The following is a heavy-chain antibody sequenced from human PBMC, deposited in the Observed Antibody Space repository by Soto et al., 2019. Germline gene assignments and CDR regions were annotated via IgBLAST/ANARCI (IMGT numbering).Heavy chain of an antibody. V-gene: IGHV3-23*01. CDR2: ISGSGGST. Sequence: EVQLLDSGGGLVQPGGSLRLSCAASGFAFSSYAMRWVRQAPGKGLEWVSAISGSGGSTYYADSVKGRFTISRDNSKNTLYLQMNSLRAEDTAVYYCARRGSGSYYDYWGQGTLVTVSS. J-gene: IGHJ4*02. CDR3: ARRGSGSYYDY. D-gene: IGHD1-26*01. CDR1: GFAFSSYA.